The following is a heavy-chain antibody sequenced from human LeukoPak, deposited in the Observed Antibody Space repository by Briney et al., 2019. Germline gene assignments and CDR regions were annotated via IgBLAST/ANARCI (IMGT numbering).Heavy chain of an antibody. Sequence: GGSLRLSCAASGFTFSRYAMTWVRRAPGKGQEWVSAISGSGGNTYYADSVKGRFTISRDNSKNTLYLQMDSLRAEDTAVYYCAKIIIIEVDAFDVWGQGTMVTVSS. D-gene: IGHD3-16*02. J-gene: IGHJ3*01. CDR1: GFTFSRYA. CDR3: AKIIIIEVDAFDV. V-gene: IGHV3-23*01. CDR2: ISGSGGNT.